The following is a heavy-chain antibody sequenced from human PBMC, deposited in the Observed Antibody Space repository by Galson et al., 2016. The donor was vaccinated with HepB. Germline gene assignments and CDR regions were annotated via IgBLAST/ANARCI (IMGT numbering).Heavy chain of an antibody. J-gene: IGHJ4*02. Sequence: LRLSCAASGFAFDSYWMMWVRQAPGKGLEWVANIKEDGSAKYYVDSVKGRFTISRDNAKNSLYLQMNSLRVEDTAVYFCARVGRIGSTYGHFDYWGQGTLVTVSS. D-gene: IGHD1-1*01. CDR2: IKEDGSAK. CDR3: ARVGRIGSTYGHFDY. CDR1: GFAFDSYW. V-gene: IGHV3-7*03.